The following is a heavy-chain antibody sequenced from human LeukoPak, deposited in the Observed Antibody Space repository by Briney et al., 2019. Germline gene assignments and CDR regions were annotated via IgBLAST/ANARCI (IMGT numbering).Heavy chain of an antibody. CDR2: NNPNIGGT. V-gene: IGHV1-2*02. Sequence: GSSVNVSCMASGYTFAGYYMHWVRQAPGQGREWMGWNNPNIGGTNYAQKFQGRVTMTRDTPISTAYTELSRLSSDDTAVHYCAKESSSVIDYWGQGTLVTVSS. CDR1: GYTFAGYY. CDR3: AKESSSVIDY. J-gene: IGHJ4*02. D-gene: IGHD6-6*01.